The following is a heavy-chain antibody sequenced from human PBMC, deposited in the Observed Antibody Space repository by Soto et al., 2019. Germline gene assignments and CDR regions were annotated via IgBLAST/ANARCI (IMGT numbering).Heavy chain of an antibody. CDR2: ISGSGGST. J-gene: IGHJ4*02. CDR3: AKDRGTHFDWLLPFDY. D-gene: IGHD3-9*01. CDR1: GFTFSSYA. V-gene: IGHV3-23*01. Sequence: GGSLRLSCAASGFTFSSYAMSWVRQAPGKGLEWVSAISGSGGSTYYADSVKGRFTISRDNSKNTLYLQMNSLRAEDTAVYYCAKDRGTHFDWLLPFDYWGQGTLVTVSS.